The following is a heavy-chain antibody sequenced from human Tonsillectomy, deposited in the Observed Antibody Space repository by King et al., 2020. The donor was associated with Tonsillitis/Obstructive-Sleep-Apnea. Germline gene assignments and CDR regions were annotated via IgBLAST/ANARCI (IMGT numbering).Heavy chain of an antibody. CDR1: GGSISSYY. Sequence: LQLQESGPGLVKPSETLSLTCTVSGGSISSYYWSWIRQPPGKGLEWIGYIYYSGSTNYNPSLKSRVTLSVDTSKNQFSLKLSSVTAADTAVYYCARVWTPADAFDIWGQGTMVTVSS. V-gene: IGHV4-59*01. CDR2: IYYSGST. J-gene: IGHJ3*02. D-gene: IGHD3-10*01. CDR3: ARVWTPADAFDI.